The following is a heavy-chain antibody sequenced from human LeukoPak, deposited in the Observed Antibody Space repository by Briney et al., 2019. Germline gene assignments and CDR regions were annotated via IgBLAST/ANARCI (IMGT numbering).Heavy chain of an antibody. CDR1: VYIFSDYY. CDR2: FSRRSGAK. D-gene: IGHD2-21*01. J-gene: IGHJ4*02. Sequence: ASVSLSFTASVYIFSDYYMHCVRHAPGRGFEGMGCFSRRSGAKKSTEKFQGRVTFTRDTSISTAYVELTKLAADDTAVYDFVSWAGGNSDVASFDYWGQGTMVSVSS. CDR3: VSWAGGNSDVASFDY. V-gene: IGHV1-2*02.